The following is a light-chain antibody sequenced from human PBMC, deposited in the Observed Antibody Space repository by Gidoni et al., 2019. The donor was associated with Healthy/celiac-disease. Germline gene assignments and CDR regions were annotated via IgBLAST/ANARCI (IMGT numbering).Light chain of an antibody. CDR2: DAS. Sequence: EIVFTHSPATLSLSPGERATLSCRAGQSVSSYLAWYQQKPGQAPRLLIYDASNRATGIPARFSGSGSGTDFTLTISSLEPEDFAVYYCQQRSNWPPLTFGGGTKVEIK. J-gene: IGKJ4*01. CDR3: QQRSNWPPLT. V-gene: IGKV3-11*01. CDR1: QSVSSY.